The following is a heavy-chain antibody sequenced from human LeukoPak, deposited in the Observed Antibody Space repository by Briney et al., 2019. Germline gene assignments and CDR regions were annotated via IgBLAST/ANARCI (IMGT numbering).Heavy chain of an antibody. Sequence: ASVKVSCKASGGTFSSYAISWVRQAPGQGLEWMGGIIPIFGTANYAQKFQGRVTITADESTSTDYMELSSLRSEDTAVYYCARLSTSGVTNDYWGQGTLVTVSS. D-gene: IGHD3-10*01. CDR3: ARLSTSGVTNDY. CDR2: IIPIFGTA. CDR1: GGTFSSYA. J-gene: IGHJ4*02. V-gene: IGHV1-69*01.